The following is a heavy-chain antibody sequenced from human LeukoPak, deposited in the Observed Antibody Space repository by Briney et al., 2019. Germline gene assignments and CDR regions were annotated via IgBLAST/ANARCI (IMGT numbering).Heavy chain of an antibody. CDR3: ARDTRKQRSSGYYLMDAFDI. V-gene: IGHV1-69*05. J-gene: IGHJ3*02. D-gene: IGHD3-22*01. Sequence: GASVKVSCKASGGTFRSYAISWVRQAPGQGLEWMGRIIPSFGTTNYAQKFQGRVTIITDESTSTDYMELSSLRSEETAVYYCARDTRKQRSSGYYLMDAFDIWGQGTMVTVSS. CDR2: IIPSFGTT. CDR1: GGTFRSYA.